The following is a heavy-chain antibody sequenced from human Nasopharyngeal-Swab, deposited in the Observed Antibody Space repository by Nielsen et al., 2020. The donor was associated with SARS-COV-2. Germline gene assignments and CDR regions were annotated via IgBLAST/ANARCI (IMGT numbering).Heavy chain of an antibody. Sequence: SETLSLTCAVSGGSVSSNDWWPWVRPSPGKGLEWIGGVSHSGSINYNPSLKSRVTLSMDKSKRQFTLRLTSVSSAETDVYFCARGDLVVVPSPILGLGPFFYYFYLDVWGKGATVTVSS. V-gene: IGHV4-4*02. CDR3: ARGDLVVVPSPILGLGPFFYYFYLDV. CDR2: VSHSGSI. D-gene: IGHD2-2*01. J-gene: IGHJ6*03. CDR1: GGSVSSNDW.